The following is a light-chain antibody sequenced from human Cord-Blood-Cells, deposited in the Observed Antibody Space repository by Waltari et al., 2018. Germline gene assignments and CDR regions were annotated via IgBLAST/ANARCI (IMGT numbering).Light chain of an antibody. Sequence: QSALTQLASVSGSAGQLITISCNGTSGDVGGYTFVSSYQQHPGKAPKLMLYEGRKRPSGVSKRFSGSKSGNTASLTISGLQAEDEADYYCCSYAGSSTFVVFGGGTKLTVL. CDR2: EGR. CDR1: SGDVGGYTF. J-gene: IGLJ2*01. V-gene: IGLV2-23*03. CDR3: CSYAGSSTFVV.